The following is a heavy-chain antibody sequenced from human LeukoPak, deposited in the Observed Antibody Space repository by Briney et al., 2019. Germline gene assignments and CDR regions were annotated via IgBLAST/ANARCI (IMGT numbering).Heavy chain of an antibody. J-gene: IGHJ4*02. CDR1: GGSISSYY. CDR2: IFYSGST. CDR3: ARSYSVSYSMGY. V-gene: IGHV4-59*08. Sequence: SETLSLTRTVSGGSISSYYWSWIRQPPGKGLEWIGFIFYSGSTNYNPSLKSRVTISVDTSKNQFSLKLSSVTAADTALYYCARSYSVSYSMGYWGQGTLVTVSS. D-gene: IGHD1-26*01.